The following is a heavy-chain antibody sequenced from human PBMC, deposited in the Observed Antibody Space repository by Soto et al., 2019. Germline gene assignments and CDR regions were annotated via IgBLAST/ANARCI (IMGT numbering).Heavy chain of an antibody. D-gene: IGHD2-15*01. J-gene: IGHJ4*02. CDR3: ARVVYGGSYFDY. Sequence: SETLSLTCTVSGGSISSGGYYWSWIRQHPGKGLEWIGYIYYSGSTYYNPSLKSRVTISVDTSKNQFSLKLSSVTAADTAVYYCARVVYGGSYFDYWGQGTLVTVSS. CDR1: GGSISSGGYY. V-gene: IGHV4-31*03. CDR2: IYYSGST.